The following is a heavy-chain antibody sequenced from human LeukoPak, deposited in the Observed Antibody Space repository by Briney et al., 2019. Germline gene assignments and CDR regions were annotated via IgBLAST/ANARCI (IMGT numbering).Heavy chain of an antibody. V-gene: IGHV3-7*01. CDR2: IMQDGSEK. D-gene: IGHD4-17*01. Sequence: QSGGSLRLSCAASGFTFSNYWMSWVRQVPGKGLEWVANIMQDGSEKFYVGSVKGRFTISRDNAKNSLYLQMNSLRAEDTAVYYCASGDYGDSLFDYWGQGTLVTVSS. CDR3: ASGDYGDSLFDY. CDR1: GFTFSNYW. J-gene: IGHJ4*02.